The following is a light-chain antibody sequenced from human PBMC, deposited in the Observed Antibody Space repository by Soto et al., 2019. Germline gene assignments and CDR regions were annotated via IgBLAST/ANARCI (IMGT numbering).Light chain of an antibody. CDR3: QQYGSSPPWT. V-gene: IGKV3-20*01. J-gene: IGKJ1*01. CDR1: QCFSSSY. Sequence: IVLTQSPGTLSLSPGERATLSCRASQCFSSSYLAWYLQKPGQATRLLXXGPXNRANGIPERFSGSGSGKDFTLTISRLEPEDFAVYYCQQYGSSPPWTFGQGTKVDIK. CDR2: GPX.